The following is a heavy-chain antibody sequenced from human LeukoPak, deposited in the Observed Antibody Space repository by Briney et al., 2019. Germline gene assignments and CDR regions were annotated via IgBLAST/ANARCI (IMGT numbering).Heavy chain of an antibody. Sequence: GSLRLSCAASGFPFSSYSMKWVRQAPGKGLEWVSSISSSSSYIYYADSVKGRFTISRDNAKNSLYLQMNSLRAEDTAVYYCARDIDAGYSYGSFDYWGQGTLVTVSS. V-gene: IGHV3-21*01. D-gene: IGHD5-18*01. J-gene: IGHJ4*02. CDR3: ARDIDAGYSYGSFDY. CDR1: GFPFSSYS. CDR2: ISSSSSYI.